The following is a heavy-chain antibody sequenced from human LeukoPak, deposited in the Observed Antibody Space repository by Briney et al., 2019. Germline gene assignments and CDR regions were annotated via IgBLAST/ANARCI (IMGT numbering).Heavy chain of an antibody. Sequence: PSETLSLTCAVYGGSFSGYYWSWIRQPPGKGLEWIGEINHSGSTNYNPSLKSRVTISVDTSKNQFSLKLSSVTAADTAVYYCARQRVVPAYYFDYWGQGTLVTVSS. J-gene: IGHJ4*02. CDR3: ARQRVVPAYYFDY. CDR1: GGSFSGYY. CDR2: INHSGST. D-gene: IGHD2-2*01. V-gene: IGHV4-34*01.